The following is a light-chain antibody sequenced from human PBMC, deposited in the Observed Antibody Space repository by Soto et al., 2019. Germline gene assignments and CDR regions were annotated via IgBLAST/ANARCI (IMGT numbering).Light chain of an antibody. CDR1: QGISSY. J-gene: IGKJ3*01. CDR2: AAS. V-gene: IGKV1-8*01. CDR3: QQYYSYPLT. Sequence: AIRMTQSPSSFSASTGDRVTITCRASQGISSYLAWYQQKPGKAPKLLIYAASTLQSGVPSRFSGSGSGTDFTLTISCLQSEDFATYYCQQYYSYPLTFGPRTKVDIK.